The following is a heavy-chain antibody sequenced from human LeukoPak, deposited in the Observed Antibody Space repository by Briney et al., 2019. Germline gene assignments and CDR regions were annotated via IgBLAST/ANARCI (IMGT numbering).Heavy chain of an antibody. J-gene: IGHJ4*02. V-gene: IGHV4-39*02. CDR2: IYQSGSGSS. Sequence: SETLSLTCSVSGGSIISTNYYWGWIRQPPGKGLEWIGSIYQSGSGSSYYNPSLKSRVTISGDTSKNHFFLRLSSVTAADTADYYCASTLRFLPYRRFDYWGQGTLVTVPS. CDR3: ASTLRFLPYRRFDY. D-gene: IGHD3-3*01. CDR1: GGSIISTNYY.